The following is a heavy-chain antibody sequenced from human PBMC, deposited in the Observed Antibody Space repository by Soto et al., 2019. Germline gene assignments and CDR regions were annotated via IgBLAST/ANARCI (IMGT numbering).Heavy chain of an antibody. J-gene: IGHJ4*02. Sequence: SVKVSCKASGGSFGRYGLHWVRQAPGQGLEWMGGIVPIFGTANYTQKFQGRVTITADKSTDTAYLEMRSLKSEDTAVYFCARGWIDLWWYFDYWGQGTLVTVSS. V-gene: IGHV1-69*06. CDR3: ARGWIDLWWYFDY. CDR2: IVPIFGTA. D-gene: IGHD5-18*01. CDR1: GGSFGRYG.